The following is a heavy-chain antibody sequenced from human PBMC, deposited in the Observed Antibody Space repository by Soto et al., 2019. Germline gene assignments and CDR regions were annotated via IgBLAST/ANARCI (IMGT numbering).Heavy chain of an antibody. V-gene: IGHV3-23*01. CDR3: AKAYDYIWGSNPRELDY. CDR1: GFTFSNFA. CDR2: ISRTGGAA. Sequence: EVQLLESGGGLVQPGGSLRLSCAVSGFTFSNFAMFWVRQAPGKGLEWVSSISRTGGAAHYADSVNGRFTVSRDNSKNTLFLQMDSLRADDTAVYYCAKAYDYIWGSNPRELDYWGQGTLVTVSS. D-gene: IGHD3-16*02. J-gene: IGHJ4*02.